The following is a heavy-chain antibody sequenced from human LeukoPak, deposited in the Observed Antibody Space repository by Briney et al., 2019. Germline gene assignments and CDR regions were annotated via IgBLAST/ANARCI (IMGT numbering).Heavy chain of an antibody. CDR3: ARGTDWSNDTEGINYFDY. CDR1: GGSFSGYY. Sequence: SETLSLTCAVYGGSFSGYYWSWIRQPPGKGLEWIGEINHSGSTNYNPSLKSRVTILVDTSKNQFSLKLSSVTAADTAVYYCARGTDWSNDTEGINYFDYWGQGTLVTVSS. V-gene: IGHV4-34*01. CDR2: INHSGST. D-gene: IGHD1/OR15-1a*01. J-gene: IGHJ4*02.